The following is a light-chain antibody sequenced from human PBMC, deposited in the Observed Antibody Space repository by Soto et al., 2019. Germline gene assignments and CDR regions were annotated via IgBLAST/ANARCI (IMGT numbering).Light chain of an antibody. CDR3: QHYDSLPYT. J-gene: IGKJ2*01. V-gene: IGKV3-20*01. CDR1: HSVSSSY. Sequence: EIVLTQSPGTLSLSPGDRATITCRASHSVSSSYLAWYQHKPGQAPRLLIYGASGRATGIPDRFSGSGSGTDFTLTISRLEPEDFAVYYCQHYDSLPYTFGRGTKLEIK. CDR2: GAS.